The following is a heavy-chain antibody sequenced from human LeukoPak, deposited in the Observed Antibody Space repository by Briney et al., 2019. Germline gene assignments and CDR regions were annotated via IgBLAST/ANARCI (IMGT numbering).Heavy chain of an antibody. J-gene: IGHJ1*01. D-gene: IGHD3-9*01. CDR2: ISSSSSTI. V-gene: IGHV3-48*01. Sequence: GGSLRLSCAASGFTFSSYSMNWVRQAPGKGLEWVSHISSSSSTIYYADSVKGRFTISRDNAKNSLYLQMNSLRAEDTAVYYCAKDPGYDILTGLFGYFQHWGQGTLVTVSS. CDR3: AKDPGYDILTGLFGYFQH. CDR1: GFTFSSYS.